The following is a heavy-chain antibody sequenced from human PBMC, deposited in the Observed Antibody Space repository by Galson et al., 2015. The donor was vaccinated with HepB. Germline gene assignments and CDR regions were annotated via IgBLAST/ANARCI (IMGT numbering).Heavy chain of an antibody. J-gene: IGHJ5*02. D-gene: IGHD3-22*01. CDR1: GFSLSTSGMC. Sequence: PALVKPTQTLTLTCTFFGFSLSTSGMCVSWIRQPPGKALEWLALIDWDDDKYYSASLKTRLTISKDTSKNQVVLTMTNMDPVDTATYYCARTRMPHYYDSSGSITGFDPWGQGTLVTVSS. CDR2: IDWDDDK. V-gene: IGHV2-70*01. CDR3: ARTRMPHYYDSSGSITGFDP.